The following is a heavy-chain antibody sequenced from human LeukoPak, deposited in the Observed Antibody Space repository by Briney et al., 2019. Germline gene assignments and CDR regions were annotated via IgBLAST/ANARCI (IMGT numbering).Heavy chain of an antibody. V-gene: IGHV3-66*01. CDR3: TRDRIDYGDYVDY. CDR1: GIIVSNNY. J-gene: IGHJ4*02. D-gene: IGHD4-17*01. CDR2: IYSGGST. Sequence: GGSLKLSCAASGIIVSNNYMSWVRQAPGKGLEWVSVIYSGGSTYYADSVKGRFTISRDNSKNTLYLQMNSLRAEDAAVYYCTRDRIDYGDYVDYWGQGTLVTVSS.